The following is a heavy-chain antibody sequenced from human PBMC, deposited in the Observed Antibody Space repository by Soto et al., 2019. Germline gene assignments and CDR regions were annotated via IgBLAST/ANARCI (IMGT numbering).Heavy chain of an antibody. CDR3: ARDLRVLWFGECFDY. D-gene: IGHD3-10*01. J-gene: IGHJ4*02. Sequence: EVQLVESGGGLVQPGGSLRLSCAASGFTFSSYWMSWVRQAPGKGLEWVANIKQDGSEKYYVDSVKGRFTISRDNAKNSLYLQMNSLRAEDTAVYYCARDLRVLWFGECFDYWGQGTLVTVSS. CDR2: IKQDGSEK. V-gene: IGHV3-7*01. CDR1: GFTFSSYW.